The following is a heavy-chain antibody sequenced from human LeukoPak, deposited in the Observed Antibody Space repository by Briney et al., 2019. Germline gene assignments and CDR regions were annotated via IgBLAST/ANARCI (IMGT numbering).Heavy chain of an antibody. CDR3: ARGLPISGYDLNWFDP. D-gene: IGHD5-12*01. CDR1: GYTFTTYG. CDR2: ISAYNGNT. Sequence: GASVKVSCKASGYTFTTYGISWVRQAPGQGLEWMGWISAYNGNTNYAQKLQGRVTMTTDTSTSTAYMELRSLRSDDTAVYYCARGLPISGYDLNWFDPWGQGTLVTVSS. J-gene: IGHJ5*02. V-gene: IGHV1-18*01.